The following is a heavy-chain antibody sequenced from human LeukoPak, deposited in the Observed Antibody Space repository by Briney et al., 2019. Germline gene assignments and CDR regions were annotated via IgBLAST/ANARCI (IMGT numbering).Heavy chain of an antibody. CDR1: GFTFSGSA. CDR3: TRPTIAVAGNDY. V-gene: IGHV3-73*01. CDR2: IRSKANSYAT. Sequence: GGSLRLSCAASGFTFSGSAMHWVRQASGKGLAWVGRIRSKANSYATAYAASVKGRFTISRDDSKNTAYLQMNSLKTEDTAVYYCTRPTIAVAGNDYWGQGTLVTVSS. J-gene: IGHJ4*02. D-gene: IGHD6-19*01.